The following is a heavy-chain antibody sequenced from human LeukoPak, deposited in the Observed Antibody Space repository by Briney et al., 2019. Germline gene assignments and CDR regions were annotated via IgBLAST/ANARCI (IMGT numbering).Heavy chain of an antibody. CDR3: ARDKALYFYLVL. CDR2: IYNSGTT. J-gene: IGHJ2*01. CDR1: GGSISRGGYY. D-gene: IGHD3-9*01. V-gene: IGHV4-61*08. Sequence: PSQTLSLTCTVSGGSISRGGYYWNWIRQPPGKGLEWIGNIYNSGTTDYNPSLKSRVTISLDTSKNQISLKLSSVTAADTAVYYCARDKALYFYLVLCGGGNLVTVSS.